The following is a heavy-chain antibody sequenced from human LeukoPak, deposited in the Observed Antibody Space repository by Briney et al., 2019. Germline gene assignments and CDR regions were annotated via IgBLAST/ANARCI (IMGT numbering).Heavy chain of an antibody. CDR2: IYHSGST. D-gene: IGHD6-6*01. J-gene: IGHJ4*02. V-gene: IGHV4-38-2*02. CDR1: GYSISSGYY. Sequence: SETLSLTCTVSGYSISSGYYWGWIRQPPGKGLEWIGSIYHSGSTYYNPSLKSRVTISVDTSKNQFSLKLSSVTAADTAVYYCARGPFEYSSSSQYFDYWGQGTLVTVSS. CDR3: ARGPFEYSSSSQYFDY.